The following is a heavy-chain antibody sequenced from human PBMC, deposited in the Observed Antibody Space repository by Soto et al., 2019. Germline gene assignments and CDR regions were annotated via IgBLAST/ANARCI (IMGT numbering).Heavy chain of an antibody. CDR3: ARVPDR. CDR2: IHSGGTT. Sequence: SETLSLTCTVSGASISNGYYSWSWIRQSPGTGLEWIGHIHSGGTTYSNPSLKSRLTISVDMSKNQFSLKLSSLTAADTAVYYCARVPDRWGQGTLVT. CDR1: GASISNGYYS. J-gene: IGHJ5*02. V-gene: IGHV4-30-4*01.